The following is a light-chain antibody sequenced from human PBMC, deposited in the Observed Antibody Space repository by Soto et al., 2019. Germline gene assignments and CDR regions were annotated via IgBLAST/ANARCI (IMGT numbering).Light chain of an antibody. V-gene: IGLV2-11*01. CDR1: SSDVGGYNY. Sequence: QSVLTQPRSVSGSPGQSVTISCTGTSSDVGGYNYVSRYQHHPGKAPKLMIYNVDKRPSGVPGRFSGSKSGNTASLTISGLQAEDEADYYCCSYAGSYPFVFGTGTKVTVL. CDR3: CSYAGSYPFV. CDR2: NVD. J-gene: IGLJ1*01.